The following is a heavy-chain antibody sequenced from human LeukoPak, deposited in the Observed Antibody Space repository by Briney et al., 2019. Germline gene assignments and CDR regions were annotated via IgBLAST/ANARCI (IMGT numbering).Heavy chain of an antibody. V-gene: IGHV4-59*01. Sequence: SETLSLTCAVSGGSISSYYWSWIRQPPGKGLEWIGYIYYSGSTNYNPSLKSRVTISVDTSKNQFSLKLSSVTAADTAVYYCAAQWELLGYYFDYWGQGTLVTVSS. J-gene: IGHJ4*02. D-gene: IGHD1-26*01. CDR2: IYYSGST. CDR1: GGSISSYY. CDR3: AAQWELLGYYFDY.